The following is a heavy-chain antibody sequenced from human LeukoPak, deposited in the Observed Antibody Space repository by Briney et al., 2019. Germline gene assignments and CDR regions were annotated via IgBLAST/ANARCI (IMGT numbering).Heavy chain of an antibody. CDR2: ISSSSSTI. Sequence: GGSLRLSRAASGFTFSSYSMNWVRQAPGKGLEWVSYISSSSSTIYYADSVKGRFTISRDNAKNSLYLQMNSLRAEDTAVYYCARDSVYYYDSSGYHHYYMDVWGKGTTVTVSS. D-gene: IGHD3-22*01. V-gene: IGHV3-48*01. CDR1: GFTFSSYS. CDR3: ARDSVYYYDSSGYHHYYMDV. J-gene: IGHJ6*03.